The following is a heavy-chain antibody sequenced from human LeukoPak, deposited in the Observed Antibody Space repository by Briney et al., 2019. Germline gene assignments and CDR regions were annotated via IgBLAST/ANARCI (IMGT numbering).Heavy chain of an antibody. CDR1: GFTFSNYA. J-gene: IGHJ4*02. V-gene: IGHV3-23*01. CDR2: IHPSGGRS. CDR3: VKDWSDESRCGGDCLDS. D-gene: IGHD2-21*02. Sequence: GGSLRLSCAASGFTFSNYAMTWVRQAPGKGLEWVSTIHPSGGRSFYAVSVKGHFTISRDNSKNTLHPQMNSLRGEDTAIYHCVKDWSDESRCGGDCLDSWGQGTQVIVSS.